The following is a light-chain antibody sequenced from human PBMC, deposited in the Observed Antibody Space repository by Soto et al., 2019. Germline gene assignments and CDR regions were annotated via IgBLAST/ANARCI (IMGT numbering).Light chain of an antibody. CDR3: QKYKSNSMYT. V-gene: IGKV1-27*01. CDR2: AAS. Sequence: DIQMTQSPSSLSASVGDRVTITCRASQGISNYLAWYQQKPGKVPKLLIYAASTLQSGVPSRFSGSGSGTDFTLTISRLQPEDVATYYCQKYKSNSMYTFGQGTKLEIK. J-gene: IGKJ2*01. CDR1: QGISNY.